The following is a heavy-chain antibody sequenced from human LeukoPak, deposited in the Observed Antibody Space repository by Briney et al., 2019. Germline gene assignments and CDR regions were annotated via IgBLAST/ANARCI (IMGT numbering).Heavy chain of an antibody. J-gene: IGHJ4*02. CDR1: GGSFSGYY. Sequence: SETLSLTCAVYGGSFSGYYWSWIRQPAGKGLEWIGRIYTSGSTNYNPSLKSRVTISVDTSKNQFSLKLSSVTAADTAVYYCARVDGYFRYFDYWGQGTLVTVSS. V-gene: IGHV4-59*10. CDR3: ARVDGYFRYFDY. CDR2: IYTSGST. D-gene: IGHD2/OR15-2a*01.